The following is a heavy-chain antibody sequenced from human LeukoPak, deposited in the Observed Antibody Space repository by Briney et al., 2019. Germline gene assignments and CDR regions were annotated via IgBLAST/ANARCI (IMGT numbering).Heavy chain of an antibody. CDR1: GGSISDYY. J-gene: IGHJ6*03. CDR3: ARVPAAPDLYCYYYMDV. Sequence: SETLSLTCTVSGGSISDYYWSWIRRPPGKGLGWIGYIYYSGSGSTNYNPSLKSRVTISVDTSKNQFSLKLSSVTAADTAVYYCARVPAAPDLYCYYYMDVWGKGTTVTVSS. D-gene: IGHD2-2*01. V-gene: IGHV4-59*01. CDR2: IYYSGSGST.